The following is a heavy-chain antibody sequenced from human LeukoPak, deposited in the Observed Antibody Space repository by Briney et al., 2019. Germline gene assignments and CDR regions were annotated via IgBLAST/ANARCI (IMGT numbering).Heavy chain of an antibody. J-gene: IGHJ6*03. CDR2: ISSSGSNI. CDR1: GFSFSDYY. V-gene: IGHV3-11*04. CDR3: ARDQPRMVRGVIMMGYYYYYMDV. Sequence: GGSLRLSCAASGFSFSDYYMSWIRQAPGKGLEWISYISSSGSNIYADSVKGRFTISRDNAKNSLYLQMNSLRAEDTAVYYCARDQPRMVRGVIMMGYYYYYMDVWGKGTTVTVSS. D-gene: IGHD3-10*01.